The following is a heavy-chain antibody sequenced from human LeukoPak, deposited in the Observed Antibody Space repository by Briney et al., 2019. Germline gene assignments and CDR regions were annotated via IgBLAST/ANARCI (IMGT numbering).Heavy chain of an antibody. V-gene: IGHV4-59*01. D-gene: IGHD2-15*01. CDR1: GGSISSYY. CDR3: ARDRGGGRRWYGMDV. CDR2: IYYSGST. Sequence: PSETLSLTCTVSGGSISSYYWSWIRQPPGKGLEWIGYIYYSGSTNYNPSLKSRVTISVDTSKNQFSLKLSSVTAADTAVYYCARDRGGGRRWYGMDVWGQGTTVTVSS. J-gene: IGHJ6*02.